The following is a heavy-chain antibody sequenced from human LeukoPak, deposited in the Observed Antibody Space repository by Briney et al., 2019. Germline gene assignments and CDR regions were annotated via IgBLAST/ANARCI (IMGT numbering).Heavy chain of an antibody. CDR3: ARRDVSTRYFDY. Sequence: QPGGSLRLSCAASGFAVSSNSMSWVRQAPGKGLEWVSAIYSGGGTYYADSVKGRFTISRDNSKNTLYLQMSSLRAEDTAVYYCARRDVSTRYFDYWGQGPLVTVSS. J-gene: IGHJ4*02. CDR2: IYSGGGT. V-gene: IGHV3-66*01. D-gene: IGHD5/OR15-5a*01. CDR1: GFAVSSNS.